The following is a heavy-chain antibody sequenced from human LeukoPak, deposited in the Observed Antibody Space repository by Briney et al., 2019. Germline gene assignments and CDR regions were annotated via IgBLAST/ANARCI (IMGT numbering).Heavy chain of an antibody. D-gene: IGHD2-21*02. Sequence: GGFLRLSCAASGFTFSAYGMSWFRQAPGKGLEWVSAITYSSGNTYYADSVKGRFTISRDNSKNTLYLQMNSLRAEDTALYYCAKDGTGCGGDCYSDYWGQGTLVTVSS. CDR2: ITYSSGNT. CDR1: GFTFSAYG. CDR3: AKDGTGCGGDCYSDY. V-gene: IGHV3-23*01. J-gene: IGHJ4*02.